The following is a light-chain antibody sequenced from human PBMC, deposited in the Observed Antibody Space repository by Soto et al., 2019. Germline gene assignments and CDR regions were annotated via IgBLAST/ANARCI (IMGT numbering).Light chain of an antibody. CDR3: LQYHNLWA. J-gene: IGKJ1*01. CDR2: RAS. CDR1: QNIYSN. Sequence: EIVMTQSPATLSVSPGERATLSCRASQNIYSNVAWYQQRPGQAPRLLIYRASTRATGIPARFSGSGSGTEFTLTISSLQSEDFTVYSCLQYHNLWAFGQWTKVDIK. V-gene: IGKV3-15*01.